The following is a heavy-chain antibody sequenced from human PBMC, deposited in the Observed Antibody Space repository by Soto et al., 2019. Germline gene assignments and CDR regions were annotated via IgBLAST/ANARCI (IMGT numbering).Heavy chain of an antibody. Sequence: QVQLQESGPGLVQPSETLSLICTVSGDSISSYYWSWIRQPPGKGLEWIAYIYYIGSNTNYNPSLKSRFTISVDRSQHQFSLKLSSVTAADTAVYYCARTYDSIGQNSGVYGFDIWGQGTMVTVSS. CDR2: IYYIGSNT. CDR1: GDSISSYY. J-gene: IGHJ3*02. V-gene: IGHV4-59*01. D-gene: IGHD3-22*01. CDR3: ARTYDSIGQNSGVYGFDI.